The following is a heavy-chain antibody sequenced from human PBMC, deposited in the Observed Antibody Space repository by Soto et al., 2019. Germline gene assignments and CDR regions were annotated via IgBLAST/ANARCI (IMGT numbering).Heavy chain of an antibody. Sequence: SETLSLTCNVSGDSMTKYYWGWIRQPAGKGLEWIGRVYTSGSTDYNPSLKSRVTMSIDTSNNHFSLSLKSVTAADTAVYYCARTIGAAYYFDFWGQGALVTVSS. CDR1: GDSMTKYY. CDR3: ARTIGAAYYFDF. D-gene: IGHD6-13*01. J-gene: IGHJ4*02. V-gene: IGHV4-4*07. CDR2: VYTSGST.